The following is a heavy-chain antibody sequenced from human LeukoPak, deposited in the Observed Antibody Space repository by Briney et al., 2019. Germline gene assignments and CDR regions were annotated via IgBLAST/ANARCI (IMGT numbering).Heavy chain of an antibody. CDR2: MKPDGSEI. D-gene: IGHD2-15*01. J-gene: IGHJ4*02. V-gene: IGHV3-7*01. CDR3: ASGNSFDY. CDR1: GFTFDLSW. Sequence: GGSLRLYCAASGFTFDLSWMSWVRQAPGKGLECVANMKPDGSEIYYVDSVRGRFTVSRDNAKNSLYLQMNSLRADDTAVYFCASGNSFDYWGQGTLVTVSS.